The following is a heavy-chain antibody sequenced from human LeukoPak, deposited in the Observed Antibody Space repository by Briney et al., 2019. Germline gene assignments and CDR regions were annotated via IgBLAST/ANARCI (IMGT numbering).Heavy chain of an antibody. V-gene: IGHV1-69*02. CDR1: GGTFSSYT. D-gene: IGHD3-3*01. CDR3: ARSFYYDFWSGYFDY. Sequence: ASVKVSXKASGGTFSSYTISWVRQAPGQGLEWMGRIIPILGIANYAQKFQGRVTITADKSTSTAYMELSSLRSEDTAVYYCARSFYYDFWSGYFDYWGQGTLVTVSS. J-gene: IGHJ4*02. CDR2: IIPILGIA.